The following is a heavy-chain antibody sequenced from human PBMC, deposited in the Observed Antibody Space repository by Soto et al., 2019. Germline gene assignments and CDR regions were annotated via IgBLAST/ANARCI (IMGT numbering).Heavy chain of an antibody. J-gene: IGHJ6*03. CDR3: ARVSPYCFFMDV. CDR2: IYYSGST. CDR1: GGSISSGGYY. V-gene: IGHV4-31*03. Sequence: LSLTCTVSGGSISSGGYYWSWIRQHPGKGLEWIGYIYYSGSTYYNPSLKSRVTISVDTSKNQFSLKLSSVTAADTAVYYCARVSPYCFFMDVWAKGTTVPVSS.